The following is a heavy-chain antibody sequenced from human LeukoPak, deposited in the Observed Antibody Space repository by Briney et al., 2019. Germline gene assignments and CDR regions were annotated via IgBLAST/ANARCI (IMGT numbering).Heavy chain of an antibody. J-gene: IGHJ4*02. CDR2: ISGSGGST. CDR1: GFTFSSYA. Sequence: GGSLRLSCAASGFTFSSYAMSWVRQAPGKGLEWVSAISGSGGSTYYADSVKGRFTIPRDNSKNTLYLQMNSLRAEDTAVYYCAKDFTLVVVVAATWDYWGQGTLVTVSS. D-gene: IGHD2-15*01. CDR3: AKDFTLVVVVAATWDY. V-gene: IGHV3-23*01.